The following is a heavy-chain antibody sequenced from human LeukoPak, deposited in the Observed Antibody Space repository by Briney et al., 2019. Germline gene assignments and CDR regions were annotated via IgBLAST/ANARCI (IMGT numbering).Heavy chain of an antibody. CDR1: GFTFSSYA. Sequence: GGSLRLSCAASGFTFSSYAMGWVRQAPGKGLEWVSSISGGGDSTFYADSVTGRFTISRDNSKHSQYLQMNSLRAEDTAVYYCARVRGNNYGFLDYWGQGTLVTVSS. CDR2: ISGGGDST. CDR3: ARVRGNNYGFLDY. V-gene: IGHV3-23*01. J-gene: IGHJ4*02. D-gene: IGHD5-18*01.